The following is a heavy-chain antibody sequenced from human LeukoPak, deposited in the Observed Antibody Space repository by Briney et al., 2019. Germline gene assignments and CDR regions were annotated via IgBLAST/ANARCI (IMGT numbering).Heavy chain of an antibody. V-gene: IGHV1-8*01. CDR2: MNPNSGNT. Sequence: ASVKVSCKASGYTFTSYDINWVRQATGQGLEWMGWMNPNSGNTGYAQKFQGRVTMTRNTSISTAYMELSSLRSEDTAVYYCARGVNPTILGYYYYKDVCGKGTTVTVSS. CDR1: GYTFTSYD. D-gene: IGHD4/OR15-4a*01. CDR3: ARGVNPTILGYYYYKDV. J-gene: IGHJ6*03.